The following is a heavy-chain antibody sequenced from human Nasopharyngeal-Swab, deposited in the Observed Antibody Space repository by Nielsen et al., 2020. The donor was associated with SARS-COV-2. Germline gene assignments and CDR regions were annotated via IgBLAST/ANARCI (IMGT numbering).Heavy chain of an antibody. CDR2: INPNSGGT. CDR1: GYTFTGYY. V-gene: IGHV1-2*02. Sequence: ASVKVSCKASGYTFTGYYMHWVRQAPGQGLEWMGWINPNSGGTNYAQKFQGRVTMTRDTSISTAYMELSRLRSDDTAVYYCARDKAQQWLVGKEDYWGQGTLVTVSS. CDR3: ARDKAQQWLVGKEDY. D-gene: IGHD6-19*01. J-gene: IGHJ4*02.